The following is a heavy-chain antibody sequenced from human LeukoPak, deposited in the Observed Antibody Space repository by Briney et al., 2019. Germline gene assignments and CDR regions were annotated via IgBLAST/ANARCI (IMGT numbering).Heavy chain of an antibody. Sequence: ASVKVSFKASGYTFTGYYMHWVRQAPGQGLEWMERINPKSGGTNYAQKFQGRVTMTRDTSISTAYMELSRLRSDDTAVYYCARAEMATIIRGSYYYYYMDVWGKGTTVTVSS. CDR1: GYTFTGYY. V-gene: IGHV1-2*06. CDR2: INPKSGGT. CDR3: ARAEMATIIRGSYYYYYMDV. D-gene: IGHD5-24*01. J-gene: IGHJ6*03.